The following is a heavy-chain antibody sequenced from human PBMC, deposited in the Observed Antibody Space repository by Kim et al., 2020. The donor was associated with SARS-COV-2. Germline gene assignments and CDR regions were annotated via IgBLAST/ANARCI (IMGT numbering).Heavy chain of an antibody. Sequence: SETLSLTCTVSGGSISSGDYYWSWIRQPPGKDLEWIGYIYYSGSTYYNPSLRSRGTISVDTSKNQFSLRLSSVTAADTAVYYCARDQIGKPFDSWGQGT. CDR2: IYYSGST. J-gene: IGHJ4*02. V-gene: IGHV4-30-4*01. D-gene: IGHD3-10*01. CDR1: GGSISSGDYY. CDR3: ARDQIGKPFDS.